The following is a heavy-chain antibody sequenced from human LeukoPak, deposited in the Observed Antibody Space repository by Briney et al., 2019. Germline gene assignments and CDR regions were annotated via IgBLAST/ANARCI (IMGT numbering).Heavy chain of an antibody. V-gene: IGHV4-34*01. D-gene: IGHD3-22*01. CDR2: INHSGST. Sequence: SETLSLTCAVYGGSFSGYYWSWIRQPPGKGLEWIGEINHSGSTNYNPSLKSRVTISVDTSKNQFSLKLSSVTAADTAVYYCQVYYYDSSGHPDAFDIWGQGTMVTVSS. CDR3: QVYYYDSSGHPDAFDI. J-gene: IGHJ3*02. CDR1: GGSFSGYY.